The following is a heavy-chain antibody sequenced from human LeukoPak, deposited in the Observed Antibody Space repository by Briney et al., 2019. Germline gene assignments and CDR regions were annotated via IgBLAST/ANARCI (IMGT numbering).Heavy chain of an antibody. D-gene: IGHD2-15*01. CDR1: GGSISSGSYY. J-gene: IGHJ6*03. Sequence: SETLSLTCTVSGGSISSGSYYWSWIRQPAGKGLEWIGRIYTSGSTNYNPSLKSRVTISVDTSKNQFSLKLSSVTAADTAVYYCAREIVVVVAAIGGPSPINYYMDVWGKGTTVTISS. CDR2: IYTSGST. V-gene: IGHV4-61*02. CDR3: AREIVVVVAAIGGPSPINYYMDV.